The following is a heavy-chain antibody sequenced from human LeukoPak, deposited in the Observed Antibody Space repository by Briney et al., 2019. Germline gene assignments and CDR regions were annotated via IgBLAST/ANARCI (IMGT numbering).Heavy chain of an antibody. Sequence: SETLSLTCTVSGGSISSSSYYWGWIRQPPGKGLEWIGSIYYSGSTYYNPSLKSRVTISVDTSKNQFSLKLSSVTAADTAVYYCARQRITTIVVVIRRSYYFDYWGQGTLVTVSS. CDR2: IYYSGST. V-gene: IGHV4-39*01. D-gene: IGHD3-22*01. CDR3: ARQRITTIVVVIRRSYYFDY. CDR1: GGSISSSSYY. J-gene: IGHJ4*02.